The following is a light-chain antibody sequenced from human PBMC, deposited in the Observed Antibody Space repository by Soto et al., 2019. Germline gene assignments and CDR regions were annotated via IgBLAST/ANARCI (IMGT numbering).Light chain of an antibody. J-gene: IGKJ1*01. V-gene: IGKV3-20*01. Sequence: EIVLTQSPGTLSLSPGERATLSCRASQSVSSSWLAWYQQKPGQAPRLLIYGASSGATGVPDRFSGSGSGTDFTLTITRLEPEDSAVFYCQQYGGPPWTFGQGTKVDIK. CDR2: GAS. CDR3: QQYGGPPWT. CDR1: QSVSSSW.